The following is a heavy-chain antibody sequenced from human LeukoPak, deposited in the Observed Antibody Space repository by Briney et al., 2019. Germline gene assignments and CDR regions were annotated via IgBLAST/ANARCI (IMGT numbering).Heavy chain of an antibody. CDR2: IYYSGST. CDR1: GGSISSSSYY. V-gene: IGHV4-39*07. Sequence: SETLSLTCTVSGGSISSSSYYWGWIRQPPGKGLEWIGSIYYSGSTYYNPSLKSRVTISVDTSKNQFSLKLSSVTAADTAVYYCARDYELDSSGWRVDYWGQGTLVTVSS. CDR3: ARDYELDSSGWRVDY. J-gene: IGHJ4*01. D-gene: IGHD6-19*01.